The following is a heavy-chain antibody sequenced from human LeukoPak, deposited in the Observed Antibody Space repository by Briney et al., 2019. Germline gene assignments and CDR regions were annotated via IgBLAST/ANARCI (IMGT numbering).Heavy chain of an antibody. Sequence: PGGSLRLSCAASGFTFDDYAMHWVRQAPGKGLEWVSGISWNSGSISYADSVKGRFTISRDNTKNSLYLQMNSLRAEDTAVYYCSRDPTYYLRYGYFDYWGQGALVTVSS. D-gene: IGHD1-26*01. CDR1: GFTFDDYA. V-gene: IGHV3-9*01. J-gene: IGHJ4*02. CDR2: ISWNSGSI. CDR3: SRDPTYYLRYGYFDY.